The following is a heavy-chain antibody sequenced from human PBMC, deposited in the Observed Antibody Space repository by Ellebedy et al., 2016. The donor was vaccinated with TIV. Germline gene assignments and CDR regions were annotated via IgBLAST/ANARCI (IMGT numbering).Heavy chain of an antibody. D-gene: IGHD3-22*01. CDR3: ARDQSHYDSSGYSDY. Sequence: GSLRLSCTVSGGSISSYYWSWIRQPPGKGLEWIGYIYYSGSTNYNPSLKSRVTISVDTSKNQFSLKLSSVTAADTAVYYCARDQSHYDSSGYSDYWGQGTLVTVSS. CDR2: IYYSGST. V-gene: IGHV4-59*01. CDR1: GGSISSYY. J-gene: IGHJ4*02.